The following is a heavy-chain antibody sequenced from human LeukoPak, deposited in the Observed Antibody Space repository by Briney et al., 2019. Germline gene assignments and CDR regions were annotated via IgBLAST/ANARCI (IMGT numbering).Heavy chain of an antibody. D-gene: IGHD3-3*01. CDR3: ASSTYYDFWSGSRPNYFDY. V-gene: IGHV4-34*01. CDR1: GGSFSGYY. CDR2: IYHSGST. J-gene: IGHJ4*02. Sequence: SETLSLTCAVYGGSFSGYYWSWIRQPPGKGLQWIGCIYHSGSTYYNPSLKSRVTISVDTSKNQFSLKLSSVTAADTAVYYCASSTYYDFWSGSRPNYFDYWGQGTLVTVSS.